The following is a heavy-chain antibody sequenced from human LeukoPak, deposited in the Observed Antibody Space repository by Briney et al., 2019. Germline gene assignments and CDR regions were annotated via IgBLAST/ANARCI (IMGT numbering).Heavy chain of an antibody. V-gene: IGHV4-39*01. CDR3: ARRPVVGAGSDAFDI. CDR1: GFTFSSYSMN. CDR2: IYYSGST. J-gene: IGHJ3*02. D-gene: IGHD1-26*01. Sequence: GSLRLSCAVSGFTFSSYSMNWVRQAPGKGLEWIGSIYYSGSTYYNPSLKSRVTISVDTSKNQFSLKLSSVTAADTAVYYCARRPVVGAGSDAFDIWGQGTMVTVSS.